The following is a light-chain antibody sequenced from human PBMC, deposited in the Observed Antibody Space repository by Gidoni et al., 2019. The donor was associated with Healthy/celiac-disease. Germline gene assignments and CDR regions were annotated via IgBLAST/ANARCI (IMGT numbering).Light chain of an antibody. CDR1: SSNIGSNP. CDR3: AAWDDSLNGWV. Sequence: QSVLTKPPSASGTPGQRVTLSCSGSSSNIGSNPVNWYQQPPGTAPKLLIYSNNQRPSGVPDRFSGSKSSTSASLAISGLQSEDEADYYCAAWDDSLNGWVFGGGTKLTVL. V-gene: IGLV1-44*01. J-gene: IGLJ3*02. CDR2: SNN.